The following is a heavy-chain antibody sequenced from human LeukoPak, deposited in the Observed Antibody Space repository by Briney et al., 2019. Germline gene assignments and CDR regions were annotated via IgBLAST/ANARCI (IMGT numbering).Heavy chain of an antibody. CDR3: ARARGYSYNPLFDS. J-gene: IGHJ4*02. Sequence: GGSLRLSCVASGFTFSRYWMSWVRQAPGKGLEWVANIKQDGGEIYYVDAVKGRFTISRDNAKNSLYLQMNSLRADDTAVYYCARARGYSYNPLFDSWGQGTLVTVSS. CDR2: IKQDGGEI. V-gene: IGHV3-7*04. D-gene: IGHD5-18*01. CDR1: GFTFSRYW.